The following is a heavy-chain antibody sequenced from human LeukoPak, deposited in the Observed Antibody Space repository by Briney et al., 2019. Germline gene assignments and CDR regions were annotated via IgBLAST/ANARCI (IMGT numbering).Heavy chain of an antibody. V-gene: IGHV3-23*01. CDR1: GFTFSSYA. D-gene: IGHD5-18*01. CDR3: AKGDLGYGYFDY. CDR2: ISGSGGST. J-gene: IGHJ4*02. Sequence: GGCLRLSCAASGFTFSSYAMSCVRQAPGKGLGWVSAISGSGGSTYYADSVKGRFTISRDNSRNTLYLQMNSLRAEDTAVYYCAKGDLGYGYFDYWGQGTLVTVSS.